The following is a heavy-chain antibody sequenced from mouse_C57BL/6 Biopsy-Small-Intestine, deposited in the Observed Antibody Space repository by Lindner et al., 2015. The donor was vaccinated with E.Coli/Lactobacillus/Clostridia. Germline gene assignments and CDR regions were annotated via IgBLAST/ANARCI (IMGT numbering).Heavy chain of an antibody. CDR3: ASPITTVVAGGFDY. Sequence: VQLQESGAELAKPGASVKLSCKASGYTFTSYWMHWVKQRPGQGLEWIGYINPTSGYTKYNQKFKDKATLTADKSSSTAYMQLSSLTYEDSAVYYCASPITTVVAGGFDYWGQGTTLTVSS. D-gene: IGHD1-1*01. V-gene: IGHV1-7*01. CDR2: INPTSGYT. J-gene: IGHJ2*01. CDR1: GYTFTSYW.